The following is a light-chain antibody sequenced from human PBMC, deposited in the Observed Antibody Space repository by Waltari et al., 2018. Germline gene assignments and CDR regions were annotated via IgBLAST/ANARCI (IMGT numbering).Light chain of an antibody. J-gene: IGKJ4*01. V-gene: IGKV1-8*01. Sequence: AIRITQSPSSLSASTGDRVTITCRASQGISSYFAWYQQKPGKAPKLLIYAASTFQSGVPSRFSGSGSGTDFTLTISCLQSEDFATYYCQQYYSYPTLTFGGGTKVEIK. CDR3: QQYYSYPTLT. CDR2: AAS. CDR1: QGISSY.